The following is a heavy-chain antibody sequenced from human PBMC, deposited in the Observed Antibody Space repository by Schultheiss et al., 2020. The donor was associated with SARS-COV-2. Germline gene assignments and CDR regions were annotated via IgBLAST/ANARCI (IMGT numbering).Heavy chain of an antibody. CDR3: ARDDKGGVFGAAGPGFGY. V-gene: IGHV3-21*01. Sequence: GESLKISCAASGFTVSSNYMSWVRQAPAKGLEWVSSISSSSSYITYADSVKGRFTISRDNAKNSLYLQMNSLRAEDTAVYYCARDDKGGVFGAAGPGFGYWGQGTLVTVSS. CDR2: ISSSSSYI. CDR1: GFTVSSNY. J-gene: IGHJ4*02. D-gene: IGHD6-13*01.